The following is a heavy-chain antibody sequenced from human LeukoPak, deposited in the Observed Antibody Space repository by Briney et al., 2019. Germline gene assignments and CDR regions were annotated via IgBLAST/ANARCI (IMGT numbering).Heavy chain of an antibody. CDR1: GFTFSSYW. D-gene: IGHD3-22*01. Sequence: GGSLRLSCAASGFTFSSYWMSWGRQAPGKGLEWVANIKQDGSEKYYVDSVKGRFTISRDNAKNSLYPPMNSLRAEDTAVSYCARARRRYYSDSSGYPDYWGQGTLVTVSS. CDR2: IKQDGSEK. J-gene: IGHJ4*02. CDR3: ARARRRYYSDSSGYPDY. V-gene: IGHV3-7*01.